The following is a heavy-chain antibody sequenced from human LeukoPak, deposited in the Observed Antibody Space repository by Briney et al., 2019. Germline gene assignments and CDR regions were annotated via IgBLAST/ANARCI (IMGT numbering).Heavy chain of an antibody. D-gene: IGHD1-26*01. CDR3: ARSEISGSYVDYFDY. CDR2: IYYSGST. Sequence: SETLSLTCTVSGGSISSYYWSWIRQPPGKGLEWIGYIYYSGSTNYNPSLKSRVTISVDTSKNQFSLKLSSVTAADTAVYYCARSEISGSYVDYFDYWGQGTLVTVSS. CDR1: GGSISSYY. J-gene: IGHJ4*02. V-gene: IGHV4-59*01.